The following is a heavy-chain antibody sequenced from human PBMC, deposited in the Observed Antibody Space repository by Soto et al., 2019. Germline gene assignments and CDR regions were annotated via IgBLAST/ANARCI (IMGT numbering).Heavy chain of an antibody. Sequence: ASVKVSCKASGGTFSSYTISWVRQAPGQGLEWMGRIIPILGIADYAQKFQGRVTITADKSTSTAYMELSSLRSEDTAVYYCARGIMTTVTTWAFDIWGQGTMVTVSS. CDR3: ARGIMTTVTTWAFDI. CDR2: IIPILGIA. J-gene: IGHJ3*02. D-gene: IGHD4-17*01. CDR1: GGTFSSYT. V-gene: IGHV1-69*02.